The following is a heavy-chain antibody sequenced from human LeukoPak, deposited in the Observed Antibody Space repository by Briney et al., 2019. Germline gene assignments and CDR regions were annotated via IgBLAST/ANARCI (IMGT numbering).Heavy chain of an antibody. Sequence: AGGSLRLSCAASGFTFSSYAMHWVRQAPGKGLEWVAVISYDGSNKYYADSVKGRFTISRDNSKNTLYLQMNSLRAEDTAVYYCARDVSLLWSGYYAGLGANWFDPWGQGTLVTVSS. CDR2: ISYDGSNK. V-gene: IGHV3-30-3*01. CDR1: GFTFSSYA. CDR3: ARDVSLLWSGYYAGLGANWFDP. J-gene: IGHJ5*02. D-gene: IGHD3-3*01.